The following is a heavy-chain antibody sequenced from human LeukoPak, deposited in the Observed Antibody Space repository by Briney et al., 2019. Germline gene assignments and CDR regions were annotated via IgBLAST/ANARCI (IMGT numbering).Heavy chain of an antibody. CDR2: IRGSGERT. CDR3: ARVSRHHFGSFDY. J-gene: IGHJ4*02. CDR1: GFTFSSYG. Sequence: GGSLRLSCAASGFTFSSYGMSWVRQAPGKGLEWGSGIRGSGERTFYAGSVKGRFTLSRDNSENTVYLPMSSLRVEDTAVYYCARVSRHHFGSFDYWGQGTLVPVSS. V-gene: IGHV3-23*01. D-gene: IGHD3-3*01.